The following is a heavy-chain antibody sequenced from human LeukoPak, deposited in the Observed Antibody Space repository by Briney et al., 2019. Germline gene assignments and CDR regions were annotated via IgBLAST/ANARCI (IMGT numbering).Heavy chain of an antibody. V-gene: IGHV4-39*07. Sequence: SETLSLTCTVSGGSISSSSYYWGWIRQPPGKGLEWIGSIYYSGSTYYNPSLKSRVTISVDTSKNQLSLKLSSVTAADTAVYYCARAPFDWLSRAEYYFDYWGQGTLVTVSS. J-gene: IGHJ4*02. CDR3: ARAPFDWLSRAEYYFDY. CDR1: GGSISSSSYY. CDR2: IYYSGST. D-gene: IGHD3-9*01.